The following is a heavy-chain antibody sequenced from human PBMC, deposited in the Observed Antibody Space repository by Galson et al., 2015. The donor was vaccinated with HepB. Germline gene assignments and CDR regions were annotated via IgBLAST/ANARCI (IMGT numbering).Heavy chain of an antibody. Sequence: SLRLSCAASGFTFTSYAMNWVLQAPGKGLEWVSAISGTGRGTYYSDAVKGRFTISRDNSKNTLYLQMNSLRADDTAVYYCAKGIGTQNEYWGPGTLVTVSS. V-gene: IGHV3-23*01. J-gene: IGHJ4*02. CDR3: AKGIGTQNEY. CDR2: ISGTGRGT. CDR1: GFTFTSYA. D-gene: IGHD1-26*01.